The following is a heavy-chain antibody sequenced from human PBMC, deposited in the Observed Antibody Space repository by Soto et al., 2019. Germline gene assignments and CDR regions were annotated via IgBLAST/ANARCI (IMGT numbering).Heavy chain of an antibody. V-gene: IGHV3-30-3*01. CDR3: ARCRITSGLFDY. Sequence: PGGSLRLSCAASGFTFSSYAMHWVRQAPGKGLEWVAVISYDGSNKYYADSVKGRFTISRDNSKNTLYLQMNSLRAEDTAVYYCARCRITSGLFDYWGQGTLVTVSS. D-gene: IGHD6-19*01. J-gene: IGHJ4*02. CDR2: ISYDGSNK. CDR1: GFTFSSYA.